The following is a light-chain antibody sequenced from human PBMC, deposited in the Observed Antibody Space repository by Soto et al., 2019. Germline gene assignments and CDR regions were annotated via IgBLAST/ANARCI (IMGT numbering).Light chain of an antibody. CDR1: STYSTYA. CDR3: QAWGTGIHWV. V-gene: IGLV4-69*01. Sequence: QPVLTQSPSASASLGAWVKLTCTLSSTYSTYAIAWHQQQPEKGPRYLMKVNSDGSHRRGDGIPDRFSGSSSGAERYLTISSLQYEDEADYYCQAWGTGIHWVFGGGTQLTVL. J-gene: IGLJ3*02. CDR2: VNSDGSH.